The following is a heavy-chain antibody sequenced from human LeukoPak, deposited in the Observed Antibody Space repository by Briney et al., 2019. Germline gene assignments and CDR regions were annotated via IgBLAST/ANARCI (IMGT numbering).Heavy chain of an antibody. J-gene: IGHJ6*02. CDR1: GFPFSSYW. CDR3: ARPGRYCSSTSCYRMDV. CDR2: IKQDGSKK. V-gene: IGHV3-7*01. D-gene: IGHD2-2*01. Sequence: GGSLRLSCVASGFPFSSYWMTWVRQAPGKGLEWVANIKQDGSKKSYVDSVKGRFTISRDNAKNSLYLQMNSLRAEDTAVYYCARPGRYCSSTSCYRMDVWGQGTTVTVSS.